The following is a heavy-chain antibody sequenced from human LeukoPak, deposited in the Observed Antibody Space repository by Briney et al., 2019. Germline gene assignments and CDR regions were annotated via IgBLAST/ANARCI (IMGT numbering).Heavy chain of an antibody. Sequence: GGSLRLSCAASGFTFSSYAMHWVRQAPGKGLEWVAVISYDGSNKYYADSVKGRFTISRDNSKNTLYLQMNSLRAEDTAVYYCARDYYYDSSGYYAYPFDYWGQGTLVTVSS. V-gene: IGHV3-30*04. CDR2: ISYDGSNK. D-gene: IGHD3-22*01. CDR3: ARDYYYDSSGYYAYPFDY. CDR1: GFTFSSYA. J-gene: IGHJ4*02.